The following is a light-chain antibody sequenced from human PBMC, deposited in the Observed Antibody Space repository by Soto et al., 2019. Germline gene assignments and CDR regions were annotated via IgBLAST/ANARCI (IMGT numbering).Light chain of an antibody. CDR1: NIGSKS. CDR3: QVWDSSSDHVV. V-gene: IGLV3-21*04. J-gene: IGLJ2*01. Sequence: SYELTQPPSVSVAPGKTARITCGGNNIGSKSVHWYQQKPGQAPVLAIYYDNDRPSGIPERFSGSNSGNTATLTISRVEAGDEADSYCQVWDSSSDHVVFGGGTKLTVL. CDR2: YDN.